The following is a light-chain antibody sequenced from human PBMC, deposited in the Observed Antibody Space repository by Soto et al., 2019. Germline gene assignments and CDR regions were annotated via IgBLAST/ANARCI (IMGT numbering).Light chain of an antibody. CDR3: SSFTSSNTVV. J-gene: IGLJ2*01. CDR1: SSDVGAYNY. Sequence: QSALTQPASVSGSPGQSITISCTGTSSDVGAYNYVSWYQQHPGKAPNLMISEVSKRPSGVSNRFSGSKSGNTASLTISGLQDEDEAHYYCSSFTSSNTVVFGGGTKLTVL. CDR2: EVS. V-gene: IGLV2-14*01.